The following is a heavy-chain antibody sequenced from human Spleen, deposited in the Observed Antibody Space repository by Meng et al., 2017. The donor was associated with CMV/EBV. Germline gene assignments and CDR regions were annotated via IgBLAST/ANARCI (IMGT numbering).Heavy chain of an antibody. V-gene: IGHV1-46*01. CDR1: GYTFTSYY. CDR2: INPSGGST. Sequence: ASVKVSCKASGYTFTSYYMHWVRQAPGQGLEWMGIINPSGGSTSYAQKFQGRVTMTRDTSTSTVYMELSSLRSEDTAVYYCARAGSINGVCYYQCYYYGMDVWGQGTTVTVSS. J-gene: IGHJ6*02. CDR3: ARAGSINGVCYYQCYYYGMDV. D-gene: IGHD2-8*01.